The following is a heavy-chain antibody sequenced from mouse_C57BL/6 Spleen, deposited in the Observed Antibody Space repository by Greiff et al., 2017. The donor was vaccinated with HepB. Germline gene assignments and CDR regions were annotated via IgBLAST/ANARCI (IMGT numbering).Heavy chain of an antibody. V-gene: IGHV1-22*01. D-gene: IGHD1-1*01. Sequence: VHVKQSGPELVKPGASVKMSCKASGYTFTDYNMHWVKQSHGKSLEWIGYINPNNGGTSYNQKFKGKATLTVNKSSSTAYMELRSLTSEDSAVYYCARTLYYYGSSYVDYWGQGTTLTVSS. CDR2: INPNNGGT. CDR1: GYTFTDYN. CDR3: ARTLYYYGSSYVDY. J-gene: IGHJ2*01.